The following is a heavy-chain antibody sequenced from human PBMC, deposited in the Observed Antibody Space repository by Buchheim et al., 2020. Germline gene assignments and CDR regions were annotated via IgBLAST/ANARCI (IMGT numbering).Heavy chain of an antibody. D-gene: IGHD3-9*01. J-gene: IGHJ4*02. CDR1: GFTFSSYW. CDR3: ARDLHFDWLLLDLSLRY. CDR2: IKQDGSEK. V-gene: IGHV3-7*01. Sequence: EVQLVESGGGLVQPGGSLRLSCAASGFTFSSYWMSWVRQAPGKGLEWVANIKQDGSEKYYVDSVKGRFTISRDNAKNSLYLQMNGLRAEDTAVYYCARDLHFDWLLLDLSLRYWGQGTL.